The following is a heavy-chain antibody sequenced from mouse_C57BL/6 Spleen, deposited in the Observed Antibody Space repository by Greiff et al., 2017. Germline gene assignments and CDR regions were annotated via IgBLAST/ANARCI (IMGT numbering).Heavy chain of an antibody. CDR1: GYSITSGYD. CDR2: ISYSGST. D-gene: IGHD1-2*01. J-gene: IGHJ2*01. Sequence: EVQLQQSGPGMVKPSQSLSLTCTVTGYSITSGYDWHWIRHFPGNKLEWMGYISYSGSTNYNPSLKSRISITHDTSKNHFFLKLNSVTTEDTATYYCARGATAFDYWGQGTTLTVSS. V-gene: IGHV3-1*01. CDR3: ARGATAFDY.